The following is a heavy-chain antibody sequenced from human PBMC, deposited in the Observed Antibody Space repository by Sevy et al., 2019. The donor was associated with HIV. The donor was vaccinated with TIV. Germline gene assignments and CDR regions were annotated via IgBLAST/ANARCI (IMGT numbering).Heavy chain of an antibody. Sequence: GGSLRLSCAASGFTFRRYWMSWVRQAPGKGLEWVANIKQDGSEKYYVDSVKGRFTISRDNAKNSLYLQMNSLRAEDTAVYYCANLSVDSSGFRFDYWGQGTLVTVS. J-gene: IGHJ4*02. CDR2: IKQDGSEK. CDR1: GFTFRRYW. CDR3: ANLSVDSSGFRFDY. D-gene: IGHD3-22*01. V-gene: IGHV3-7*01.